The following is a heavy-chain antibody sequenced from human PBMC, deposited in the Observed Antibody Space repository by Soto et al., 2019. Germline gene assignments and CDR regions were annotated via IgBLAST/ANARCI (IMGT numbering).Heavy chain of an antibody. CDR2: IKSDGSAK. V-gene: IGHV3-7*01. Sequence: EMQLVESGGGLVQPGGSLRLSCKASGFSFNNHWMNWVRQAPGKGLEWMAAIKSDGSAKTYVDSLRGRFTISRDNAENSLYLQLSSLRDEDTAVYYCATDGVGSCASWGQGTLVIVSS. CDR3: ATDGVGSCAS. J-gene: IGHJ5*02. CDR1: GFSFNNHW. D-gene: IGHD3-16*01.